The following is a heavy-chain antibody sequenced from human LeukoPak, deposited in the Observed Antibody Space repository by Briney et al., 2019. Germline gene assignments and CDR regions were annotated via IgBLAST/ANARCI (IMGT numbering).Heavy chain of an antibody. V-gene: IGHV3-23*01. CDR2: ISGSGGST. CDR1: GFTFSSYA. J-gene: IGHJ4*02. D-gene: IGHD3-3*01. CDR3: APRYYDFWSGYDPFDY. Sequence: GGSLRLSCAASGFTFSSYAMSWVRQAPGKGLEWVSAISGSGGSTYYADSVKGRFTISRDNSKNTLYLQMNSLRAEDTAVYYCAPRYYDFWSGYDPFDYWGQGTLVTVSS.